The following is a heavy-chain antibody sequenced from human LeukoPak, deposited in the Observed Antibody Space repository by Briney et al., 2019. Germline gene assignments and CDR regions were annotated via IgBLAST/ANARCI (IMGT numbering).Heavy chain of an antibody. J-gene: IGHJ5*02. CDR3: ARGPTFRGSGYDLGWFDP. CDR2: INHSGTT. Sequence: PSETLSLTCAVYGGSFSGYYWGWIRQPPGKGLEWIGEINHSGTTNCNPSLKSRVTISVDTSKNQFSLKLSSVTAADTAVYYCARGPTFRGSGYDLGWFDPWGQGTLVTVSS. V-gene: IGHV4-34*01. CDR1: GGSFSGYY. D-gene: IGHD5-12*01.